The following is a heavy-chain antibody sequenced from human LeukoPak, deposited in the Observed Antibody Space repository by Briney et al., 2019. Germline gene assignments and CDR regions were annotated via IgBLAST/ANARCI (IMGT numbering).Heavy chain of an antibody. CDR1: GGSISSYY. Sequence: SETLSLTCTVSGGSISSYYWSWIRQTPGKGLEGIGYIYYSGSTNYNPSLKSRVTISVDTSKNQFSLKLSSVTAADTAVYYCARLKRLTTVAYWYFDLWGRGTLVTVSS. CDR2: IYYSGST. D-gene: IGHD4-23*01. J-gene: IGHJ2*01. CDR3: ARLKRLTTVAYWYFDL. V-gene: IGHV4-59*08.